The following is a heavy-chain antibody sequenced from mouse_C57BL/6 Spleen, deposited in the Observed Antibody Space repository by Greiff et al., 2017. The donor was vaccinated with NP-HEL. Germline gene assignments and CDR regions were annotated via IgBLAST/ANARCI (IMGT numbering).Heavy chain of an antibody. D-gene: IGHD2-14*01. J-gene: IGHJ4*01. Sequence: VKLQESGAELVKPGASVKISCKASGYAFSSYWMNWVKQRPGKGLEWIGQIYPGDGDTNYNGKFKGKATLTADKSSSTAYMQLSSLTSEDSAVYFCAREVRDAMDYWGQGTSVTVSS. CDR1: GYAFSSYW. CDR3: AREVRDAMDY. V-gene: IGHV1-80*01. CDR2: IYPGDGDT.